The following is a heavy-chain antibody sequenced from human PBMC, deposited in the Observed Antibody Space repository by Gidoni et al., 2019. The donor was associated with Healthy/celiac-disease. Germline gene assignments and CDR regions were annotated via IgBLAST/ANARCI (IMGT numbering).Heavy chain of an antibody. D-gene: IGHD2-15*01. J-gene: IGHJ4*02. V-gene: IGHV3-33*01. CDR2: IWYDGSNK. Sequence: QVQLVESGGGVVQPGRSLRLSCAASGFTFSSYGMHWVRQAPGKGLEWVAVIWYDGSNKYYADSVKGRFTISRDNSKITLYLQMNSLRAEDTAVYYCARDEINCSGGSCYSDPFDYWGQGTLVTVSS. CDR1: GFTFSSYG. CDR3: ARDEINCSGGSCYSDPFDY.